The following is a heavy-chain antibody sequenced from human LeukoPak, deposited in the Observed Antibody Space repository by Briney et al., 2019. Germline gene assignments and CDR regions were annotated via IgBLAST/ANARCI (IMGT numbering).Heavy chain of an antibody. V-gene: IGHV4-59*01. J-gene: IGHJ3*02. D-gene: IGHD3-16*01. Sequence: SETLSLTCTVSGGSISSYYWSWIRQPPGRGLEWIEYIYYSGSTNYNPSLKSRVTISVETSKNQFHLKLSTVTAADTAVYYCARGSDYVWGCYRLDAFDIWGQGTMVTVSS. CDR2: IYYSGST. CDR1: GGSISSYY. CDR3: ARGSDYVWGCYRLDAFDI.